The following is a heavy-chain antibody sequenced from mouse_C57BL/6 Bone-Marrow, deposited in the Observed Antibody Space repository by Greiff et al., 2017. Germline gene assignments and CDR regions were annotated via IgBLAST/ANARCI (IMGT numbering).Heavy chain of an antibody. J-gene: IGHJ1*03. CDR3: TRDGYYYYYGSSCHGYFDD. Sequence: EVKLVESGEGLVKPGGSLKLSCAASGFTFSSYAMSWVRQTPEKRLEWVAYISSGGDYIYYADTVKGRFTISRDNARNTLYLQMSSLKSEDTAMYYCTRDGYYYYYGSSCHGYFDDWGTGTTVTVSS. D-gene: IGHD1-1*01. CDR1: GFTFSSYA. CDR2: ISSGGDYI. V-gene: IGHV5-9-1*02.